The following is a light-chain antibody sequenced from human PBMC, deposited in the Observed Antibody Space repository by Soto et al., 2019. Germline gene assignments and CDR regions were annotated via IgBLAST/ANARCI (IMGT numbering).Light chain of an antibody. Sequence: QSVLTQPASVSGSPGESITISCTRTSSLVGSYNLGSWYQQHPGKAPKLMIYEVSKRPSGVSNRFSGSKSGNTASLTISGLQAEDEADYYRCSYAGSRTVVFGGGTQLTV. CDR1: SSLVGSYNL. V-gene: IGLV2-23*02. CDR2: EVS. CDR3: CSYAGSRTVV. J-gene: IGLJ2*01.